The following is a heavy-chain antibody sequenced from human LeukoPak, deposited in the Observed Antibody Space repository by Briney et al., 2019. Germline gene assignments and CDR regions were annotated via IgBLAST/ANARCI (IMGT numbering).Heavy chain of an antibody. CDR1: GFTFGDYA. CDR3: TREITIFGVGLADY. J-gene: IGHJ4*02. CDR2: IRSKAYGGTT. V-gene: IGHV3-49*04. D-gene: IGHD3-3*01. Sequence: GGSLRLSCTASGFTFGDYAMSWVRQAPGKGLEWVGFIRSKAYGGTTEYAASVKGRFTISRDDSKSIAYLQMNSLKTEDTAVYYCTREITIFGVGLADYWGQGTLVTVSS.